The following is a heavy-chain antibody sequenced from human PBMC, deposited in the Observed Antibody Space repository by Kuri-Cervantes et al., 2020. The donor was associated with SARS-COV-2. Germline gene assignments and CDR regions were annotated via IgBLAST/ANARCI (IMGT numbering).Heavy chain of an antibody. CDR2: INPDGSYT. V-gene: IGHV3-74*01. J-gene: IGHJ3*02. Sequence: GESLKISCAASGFTFSGHWIHWVRQAPGKGLVWVSRINPDGSYTNNADSVKGRFTLSRDNAKNMLFLQMNSLRAEDTAVYYCAREGAAHPKDPHAFDIWGQGTMVTVSS. CDR3: AREGAAHPKDPHAFDI. D-gene: IGHD6-6*01. CDR1: GFTFSGHW.